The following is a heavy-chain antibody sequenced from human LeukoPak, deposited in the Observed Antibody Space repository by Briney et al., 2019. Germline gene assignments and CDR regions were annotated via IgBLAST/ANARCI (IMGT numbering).Heavy chain of an antibody. Sequence: GASVTVSCKASGYTFTSYYMHWVRQAPGQGLEWMGIINPSGGSTSYAQKFQGRVTMTRDTSTSTVYMELSSLRSEDTAVYYCARDDHYYDSSGHYDFDYWGQGTLVTVSS. CDR2: INPSGGST. CDR3: ARDDHYYDSSGHYDFDY. V-gene: IGHV1-46*01. J-gene: IGHJ4*02. CDR1: GYTFTSYY. D-gene: IGHD3-22*01.